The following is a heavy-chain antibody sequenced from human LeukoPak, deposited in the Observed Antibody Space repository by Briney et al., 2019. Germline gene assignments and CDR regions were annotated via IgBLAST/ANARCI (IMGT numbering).Heavy chain of an antibody. CDR3: AKDRLSTGYPYDSFAL. D-gene: IGHD3-22*01. V-gene: IGHV3-23*01. CDR1: GFTFSSYC. J-gene: IGHJ3*01. CDR2: ISGSGSYT. Sequence: GGSLRLSCAASGFTFSSYCMSWVRQAPGKGLEWVSGISGSGSYTYYADSMKGRFTVSKDNSKNMVYLQVNSLRAEDTAVYYCAKDRLSTGYPYDSFALWGQGTMVTVSS.